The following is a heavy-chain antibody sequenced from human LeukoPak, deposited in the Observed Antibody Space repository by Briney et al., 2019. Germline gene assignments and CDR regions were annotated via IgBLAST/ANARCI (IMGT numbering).Heavy chain of an antibody. CDR3: ARRSGYDRRAGTLDI. V-gene: IGHV1-18*01. CDR1: GFTFTSFG. D-gene: IGHD5-12*01. Sequence: ASVKVSCKASGFTFTSFGFSWVRQAPGQGLEWVGWISGYNGDTSHDQKFQGRVTISTDTSTNTVYMELRGLTSDDTAVYYCARRSGYDRRAGTLDIWGQGTMVTVSS. J-gene: IGHJ3*02. CDR2: ISGYNGDT.